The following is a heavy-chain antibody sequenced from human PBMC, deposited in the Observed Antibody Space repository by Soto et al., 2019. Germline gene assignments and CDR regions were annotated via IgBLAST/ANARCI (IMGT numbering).Heavy chain of an antibody. D-gene: IGHD2-15*01. V-gene: IGHV1-18*04. CDR1: GYTFSSDS. Sequence: ASVKVSCKASGYTFSSDSIHGVRQAPGQGLEWMGWITPFNGDTSYAQKFQGRVTMTTDTSTSTVFMELRSLRFDDTAVYYCARVRVVVGATIDSWGQGTLVTVSS. CDR3: ARVRVVVGATIDS. CDR2: ITPFNGDT. J-gene: IGHJ4*02.